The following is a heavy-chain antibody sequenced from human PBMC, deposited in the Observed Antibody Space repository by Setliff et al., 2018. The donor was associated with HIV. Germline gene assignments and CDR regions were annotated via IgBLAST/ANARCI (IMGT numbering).Heavy chain of an antibody. D-gene: IGHD1-26*01. V-gene: IGHV1-69*10. Sequence: GASVKVSCKASGGTFSSYAISWVRQAPGQGLEWMGGIIPILGIANYAQKFQGRVTITADKSTSTAYMELSSLRSEDTAVYYCARDHGWLGSYPPYSFDYWGQGTLVTVSS. CDR1: GGTFSSYA. CDR3: ARDHGWLGSYPPYSFDY. J-gene: IGHJ4*02. CDR2: IIPILGIA.